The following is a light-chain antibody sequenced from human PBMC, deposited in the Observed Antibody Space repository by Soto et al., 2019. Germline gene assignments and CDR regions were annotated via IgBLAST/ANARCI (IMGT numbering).Light chain of an antibody. Sequence: QSALTQPASVSVSPGQSITISFTGTSSDVGGYNYVSWYQQHPGTAPKLIIYDVSDRPSGVSNRFSGSKSGNTASLTISGLQAEDEADYYCTSYSGSTTLGVFGTGTKVTVL. J-gene: IGLJ1*01. CDR1: SSDVGGYNY. V-gene: IGLV2-14*03. CDR3: TSYSGSTTLGV. CDR2: DVS.